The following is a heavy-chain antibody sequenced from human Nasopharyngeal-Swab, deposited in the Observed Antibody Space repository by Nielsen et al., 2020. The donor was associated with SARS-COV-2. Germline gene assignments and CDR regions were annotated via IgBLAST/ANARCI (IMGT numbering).Heavy chain of an antibody. CDR2: IYYSGST. J-gene: IGHJ3*02. V-gene: IGHV4-59*01. CDR3: ARAPTRSRYSSSLGAFDI. CDR1: GGSISSYY. Sequence: GSLRLSCTVSGGSISSYYWSWIRQPPGKGLERIGYIYYSGSTNYNPSLKSRVTISVDTSKNQFSLKLSSVTAADTAVYYCARAPTRSRYSSSLGAFDIWGQGTMVTVSS. D-gene: IGHD6-13*01.